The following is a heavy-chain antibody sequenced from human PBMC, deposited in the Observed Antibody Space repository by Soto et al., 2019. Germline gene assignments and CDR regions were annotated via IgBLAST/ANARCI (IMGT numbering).Heavy chain of an antibody. J-gene: IGHJ5*02. D-gene: IGHD3-10*01. V-gene: IGHV4-59*01. Sequence: QVQLQESGPGLVKPSETLSLTCTVSGGSISSYYWSWIRQPPGKGLEWIGYIYYSGSTNYNPSLKSRVTLSVDTSKNQFSLKLSSVTAADTAVYYCARDTMVRGVNWFDPWGQGTLVTVSS. CDR3: ARDTMVRGVNWFDP. CDR1: GGSISSYY. CDR2: IYYSGST.